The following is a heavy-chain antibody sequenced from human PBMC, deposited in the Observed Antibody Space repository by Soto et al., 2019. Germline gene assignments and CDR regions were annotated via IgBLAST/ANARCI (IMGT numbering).Heavy chain of an antibody. CDR2: INLNSGGK. V-gene: IGHV1-2*02. Sequence: SLKVTCKASGYTFTGSYRHWVRQAPGQGLEWMGWINLNSGGKNYAQKFKGRVTMTRDTSISTAYMELSRLRSDDTAVYYCARDYCTSTRCYIDYWGQGTLVTVSS. D-gene: IGHD2-2*02. CDR3: ARDYCTSTRCYIDY. J-gene: IGHJ4*02. CDR1: GYTFTGSY.